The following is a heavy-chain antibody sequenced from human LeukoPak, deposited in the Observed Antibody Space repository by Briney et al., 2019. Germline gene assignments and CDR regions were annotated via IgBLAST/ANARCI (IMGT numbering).Heavy chain of an antibody. J-gene: IGHJ4*02. Sequence: PGGSLRLSCAASGFTFNTYSMHWVRQGPGKALEWVSSISSSSSYIYYANSVKGRFTISRDNAKNSVYLQMNSLRVEDTAVYYCARDRYGSSSDYWGQGTPVTVSS. CDR1: GFTFNTYS. CDR2: ISSSSSYI. D-gene: IGHD6-13*01. V-gene: IGHV3-21*01. CDR3: ARDRYGSSSDY.